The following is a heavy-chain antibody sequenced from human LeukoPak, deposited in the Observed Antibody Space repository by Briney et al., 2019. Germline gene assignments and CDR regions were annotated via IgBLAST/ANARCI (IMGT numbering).Heavy chain of an antibody. CDR3: ARYSNHVDYFDS. CDR2: IYYTGST. CDR1: GGSISNYY. J-gene: IGHJ4*02. V-gene: IGHV4-59*01. Sequence: SETLSLTCTVSGGSISNYYWNWIRQSPGKGLEWIGYIYYTGSTNYNPSLKSRVTISVDTSKNQLSLKLSSVTAADTAVYYCARYSNHVDYFDSWGQGTLVTVSS. D-gene: IGHD4-11*01.